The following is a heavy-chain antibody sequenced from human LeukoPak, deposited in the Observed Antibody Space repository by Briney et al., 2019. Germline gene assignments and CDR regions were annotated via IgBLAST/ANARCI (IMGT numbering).Heavy chain of an antibody. CDR2: IRSKAYGGTT. J-gene: IGHJ4*02. D-gene: IGHD3-22*01. Sequence: GGSLRLSCTASGFTFGDYAMSWVRQAPGKGLEWVGFIRSKAYGGTTEYAASVKGRFTIPRDDSKSIAYLQMNSLKTEDTAVYYCTSSGYPYYFDYWGQGTLVTVSS. CDR3: TSSGYPYYFDY. V-gene: IGHV3-49*04. CDR1: GFTFGDYA.